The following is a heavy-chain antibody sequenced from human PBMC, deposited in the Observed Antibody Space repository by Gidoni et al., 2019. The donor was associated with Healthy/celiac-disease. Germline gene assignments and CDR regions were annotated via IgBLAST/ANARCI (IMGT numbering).Heavy chain of an antibody. CDR3: ARHGGYYYDSSGYPSAVDAFDI. J-gene: IGHJ3*02. V-gene: IGHV4-59*08. CDR2: IYYSGST. Sequence: QVQLQESGPGLVKPSETLSLTCTVSGGSISSYYWSWIRQPPGKGLELIGYIYYSGSTNYNPSLKSRVTISVATSKNQFSLKLSSVTAADTAVYYCARHGGYYYDSSGYPSAVDAFDIWGQGTMVTVSS. D-gene: IGHD3-22*01. CDR1: GGSISSYY.